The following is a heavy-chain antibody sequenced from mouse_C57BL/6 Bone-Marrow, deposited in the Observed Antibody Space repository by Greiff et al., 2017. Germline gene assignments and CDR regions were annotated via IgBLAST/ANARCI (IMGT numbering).Heavy chain of an antibody. CDR3: AIDYYGSSWYFDY. V-gene: IGHV1-26*01. J-gene: IGHJ2*01. D-gene: IGHD1-1*01. CDR1: GYTFTDYY. CDR2: INPNNGGT. Sequence: EVQLQQSGPELVKPGASVKISCKASGYTFTDYYMNWVKQSHGKSLEWIGDINPNNGGTSYNQKLKGKATLTVDKSSSTAYMELRSLTSEDSAVYYCAIDYYGSSWYFDYWGQGTMLTVSS.